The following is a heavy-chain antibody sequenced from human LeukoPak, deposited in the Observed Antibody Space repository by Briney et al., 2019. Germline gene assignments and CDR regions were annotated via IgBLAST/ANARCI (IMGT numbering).Heavy chain of an antibody. CDR3: ARISLPTTGRNAFDI. CDR2: TYFRSKWYN. CDR1: GDTVSSSSAT. V-gene: IGHV6-1*01. J-gene: IGHJ3*02. D-gene: IGHD1-26*01. Sequence: SQTLSLTCAISGDTVSSSSATLHWIRQAPSRGLEWLVRTYFRSKWYNDDAVSVATRVTIRPDTSKNQFSLQLISVSPEDTAVYYCARISLPTTGRNAFDIWGQGTMVIVSS.